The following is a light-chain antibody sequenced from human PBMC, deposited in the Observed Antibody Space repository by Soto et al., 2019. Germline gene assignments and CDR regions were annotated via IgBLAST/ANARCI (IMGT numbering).Light chain of an antibody. V-gene: IGKV3-20*01. CDR3: QQCGGVTLT. J-gene: IGKJ1*01. CDR2: GAS. Sequence: PGERATLSCRASRSVSSSYLAWYQQKPGQAPRLLIHGASSRATGVPDRFSGSGAGTDFTLTISRLEPEDFAVDYCQQCGGVTLTFGQGTKVDIK. CDR1: RSVSSSY.